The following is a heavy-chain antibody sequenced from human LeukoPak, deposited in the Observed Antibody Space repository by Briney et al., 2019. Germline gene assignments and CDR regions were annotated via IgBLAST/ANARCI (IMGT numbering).Heavy chain of an antibody. CDR3: ARSTARGSEVFDY. D-gene: IGHD2-15*01. V-gene: IGHV7-4-1*02. CDR2: INTNTGNP. J-gene: IGHJ4*02. Sequence: ASVKVSCKTSGYTFTNYAMNWVRQAPGQGLEWMGWINTNTGNPTYAQGFTGRFVFSLDTSVSTAYLHISSLKAEDTAVYYCARSTARGSEVFDYWGQGTLVTVSS. CDR1: GYTFTNYA.